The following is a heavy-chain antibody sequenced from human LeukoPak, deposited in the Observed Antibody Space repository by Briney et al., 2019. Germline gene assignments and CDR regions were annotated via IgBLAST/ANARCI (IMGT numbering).Heavy chain of an antibody. V-gene: IGHV3-64D*06. CDR3: ARDSGAAMTYFDH. J-gene: IGHJ4*02. Sequence: GGSLRLSCSASGFTFSSYAMHWVRQAPGKGLEYVSAISSNGGSTYYADSVKGRFTISRDNSKNTLYLQMSSLRAEDTAVYYCARDSGAAMTYFDHWGQGTLVTVSS. D-gene: IGHD5-18*01. CDR1: GFTFSSYA. CDR2: ISSNGGST.